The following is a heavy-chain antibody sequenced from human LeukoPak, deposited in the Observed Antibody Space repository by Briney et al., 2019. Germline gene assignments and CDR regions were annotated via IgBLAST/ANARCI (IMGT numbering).Heavy chain of an antibody. CDR1: GFTVTSNY. CDR3: AREGYYYGSSGYYYYFDY. Sequence: GGSLRLSCAASGFTVTSNYMSWVRQAPGKGLEWVSVIYSDGGRNYADSVKGRCTISRDNSKNTLYLQMNNLRAEDTAVYYCAREGYYYGSSGYYYYFDYWGQGTLVTVSS. CDR2: IYSDGGR. V-gene: IGHV3-66*01. D-gene: IGHD3-22*01. J-gene: IGHJ4*02.